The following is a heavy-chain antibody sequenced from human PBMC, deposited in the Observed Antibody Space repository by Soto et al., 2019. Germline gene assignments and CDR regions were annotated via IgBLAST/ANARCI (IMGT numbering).Heavy chain of an antibody. V-gene: IGHV4-59*01. CDR2: IYYSGST. D-gene: IGHD3-22*01. Sequence: SETLSLTCTVSGGSISSYYWSWIRQPPGKGLEWIGYIYYSGSTNYNPSLKSRVTMSVDTSKNQFSLKLSSVTAADTAVYYCARARSSGAWYWGQGTLVTVSS. CDR1: GGSISSYY. CDR3: ARARSSGAWY. J-gene: IGHJ4*02.